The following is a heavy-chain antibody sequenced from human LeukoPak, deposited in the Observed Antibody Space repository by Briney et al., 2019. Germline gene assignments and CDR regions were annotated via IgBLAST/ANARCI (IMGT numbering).Heavy chain of an antibody. CDR1: GITVSSNY. V-gene: IGHV3-53*01. J-gene: IGHJ4*02. CDR2: MYSGGNT. D-gene: IGHD4-17*01. Sequence: GGSLRLSCAASGITVSSNYMSWVRQAPGKGLEWVSVMYSGGNTYYADSVKGRFTISRDKSKNTLDLQMNSLRAEDTAVYYCARGIGSTVFFDHWGQGTLVTVSS. CDR3: ARGIGSTVFFDH.